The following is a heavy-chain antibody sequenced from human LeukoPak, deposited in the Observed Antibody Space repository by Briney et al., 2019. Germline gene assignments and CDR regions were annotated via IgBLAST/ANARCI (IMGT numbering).Heavy chain of an antibody. CDR1: GCSISTYQ. V-gene: IGHV4-59*01. D-gene: IGHD5-12*01. CDR3: ARGDDYKSPYFDN. J-gene: IGHJ4*02. CDR2: IHYSGST. Sequence: SETLSLTCTGSGCSISTYQWNWIRPPPGKGLEWIGYIHYSGSTKYNPCLMSRVTISVDTSKNQFSLKLTAVTAEDTAMYYCARGDDYKSPYFDNWGQGTLVTVSS.